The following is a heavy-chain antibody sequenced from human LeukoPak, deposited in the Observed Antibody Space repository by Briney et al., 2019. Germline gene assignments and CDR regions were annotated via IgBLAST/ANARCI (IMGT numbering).Heavy chain of an antibody. Sequence: GRSLRLSCPASGFTFSSYGMHWVRQAPGKGLEWVAVISYDGSNKYYADSVKGRFTISRDNSKNTLYLQMNSLRAEDTAVYYCAKDNSIYCSGGSCYSGNWFGPWGQGTLVTVSS. CDR2: ISYDGSNK. J-gene: IGHJ5*02. V-gene: IGHV3-30*18. CDR1: GFTFSSYG. D-gene: IGHD2-15*01. CDR3: AKDNSIYCSGGSCYSGNWFGP.